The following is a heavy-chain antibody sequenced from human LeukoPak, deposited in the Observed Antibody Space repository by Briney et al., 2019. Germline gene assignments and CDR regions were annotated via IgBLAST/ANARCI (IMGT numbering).Heavy chain of an antibody. Sequence: GGSLRLSCVASQFTFSHHGVHWVRPAPGKGVEWVAVIWNDDSSQYDADTVKGRFTSCIDNFQNTVNLQMNRLRAEDTAVYYGAKDAQRCFDYSNSLEYWGQGTLVTVSS. CDR2: IWNDDSSQ. D-gene: IGHD4-11*01. J-gene: IGHJ4*02. CDR1: QFTFSHHG. CDR3: AKDAQRCFDYSNSLEY. V-gene: IGHV3-33*06.